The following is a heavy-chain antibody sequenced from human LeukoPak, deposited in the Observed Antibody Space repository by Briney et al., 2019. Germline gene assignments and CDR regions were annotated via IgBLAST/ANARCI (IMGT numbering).Heavy chain of an antibody. CDR3: ASSNNYVWFDP. J-gene: IGHJ5*02. CDR2: VYHTGST. V-gene: IGHV4-4*02. CDR1: GGSISSSAW. Sequence: SETLSLTCAVSGGSISSSAWWSWVHQPPGKGLEWIGEVYHTGSTKCNPSLKSRVSMSVDKSKNQFSLKMSSVTAADTAVYYCASSNNYVWFDPWGQGALVTVSS. D-gene: IGHD4-11*01.